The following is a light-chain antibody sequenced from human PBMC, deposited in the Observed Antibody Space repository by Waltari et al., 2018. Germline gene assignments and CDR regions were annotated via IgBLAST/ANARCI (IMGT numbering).Light chain of an antibody. CDR2: RNN. CDR1: ISNLGTNY. Sequence: QSVLTQPPSASGTPGQRVTISCSGSISNLGTNYVYWYQQFPGTAPKLLIQRNNQRRSGVPDRFSGSKSGTSASLAISGLRSEDEADDYCASWDDSLSVGVFGGGTKLTVL. CDR3: ASWDDSLSVGV. V-gene: IGLV1-47*01. J-gene: IGLJ3*02.